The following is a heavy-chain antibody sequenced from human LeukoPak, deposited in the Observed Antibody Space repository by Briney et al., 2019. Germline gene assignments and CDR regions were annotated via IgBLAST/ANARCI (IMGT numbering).Heavy chain of an antibody. Sequence: ASVKVSCKASGYTFTSYGISWVRQAPGQGLEWMGWISAYNGNTNYAQKLQGRVTMTTDTSTSTAYLELRSLRSDGTAVYYCARGHYYDSSGAFDIWGQGTMVTVSS. CDR1: GYTFTSYG. J-gene: IGHJ3*02. D-gene: IGHD3-22*01. CDR2: ISAYNGNT. V-gene: IGHV1-18*01. CDR3: ARGHYYDSSGAFDI.